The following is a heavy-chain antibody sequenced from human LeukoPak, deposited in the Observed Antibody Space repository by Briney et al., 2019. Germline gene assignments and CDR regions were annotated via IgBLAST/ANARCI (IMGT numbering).Heavy chain of an antibody. J-gene: IGHJ3*02. CDR2: IIPIFGTA. V-gene: IGHV1-69*05. CDR1: GGTFSSYA. CDR3: ARERSKVGASPGAFDI. D-gene: IGHD1-26*01. Sequence: SVKVSCKASGGTFSSYAISWLRQAPEQGLEWMGGIIPIFGTANYAQKFQGRVTITTDESTSTAYMELSSLRSEDTAVYYCARERSKVGASPGAFDIWGQGTMVTVSS.